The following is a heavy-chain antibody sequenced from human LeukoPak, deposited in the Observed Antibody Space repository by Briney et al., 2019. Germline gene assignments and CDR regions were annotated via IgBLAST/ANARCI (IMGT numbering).Heavy chain of an antibody. CDR2: INHSGST. J-gene: IGHJ5*02. CDR3: ARGRSIFGVYRWFDP. V-gene: IGHV4-34*01. D-gene: IGHD3-3*01. CDR1: GGSFSGYY. Sequence: SETLSLTCAVYGGSFSGYYWSWIRQPPGKGLEWIGEINHSGSTNYNRSLKSRVTISVDTSKNQFSLKLSSVTAADTAVYYCARGRSIFGVYRWFDPWGQGTLVTVSS.